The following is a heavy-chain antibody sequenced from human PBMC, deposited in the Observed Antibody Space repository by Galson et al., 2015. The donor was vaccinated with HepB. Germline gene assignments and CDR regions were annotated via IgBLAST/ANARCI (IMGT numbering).Heavy chain of an antibody. V-gene: IGHV3-23*01. Sequence: SLRLSCAASGFTFSNYAMTWVRQAPGKGLEWVSAIRGSGDRTYYTDSMKGRFTISRDNSKNTVFLQMNSLRAEDTAVYYCGKCKDGDYVRVLDYWGQGTLVTVSS. CDR1: GFTFSNYA. CDR3: GKCKDGDYVRVLDY. J-gene: IGHJ4*02. CDR2: IRGSGDRT. D-gene: IGHD4-17*01.